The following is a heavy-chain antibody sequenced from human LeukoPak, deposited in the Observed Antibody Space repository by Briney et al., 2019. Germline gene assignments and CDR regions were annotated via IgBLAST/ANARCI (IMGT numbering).Heavy chain of an antibody. CDR3: ARDPIVVVPAAMV. CDR1: GFTFSSYA. Sequence: GGSLRLSCAASGFTFSSYAMSWVRQAPGKGLEWVSYISSSSSTIYYADSVKGRFTISRDNAKNSLYLQMNSLRAEDTAVYYCARDPIVVVPAAMVWGQGTTVTVSS. V-gene: IGHV3-48*04. D-gene: IGHD2-2*01. J-gene: IGHJ6*02. CDR2: ISSSSSTI.